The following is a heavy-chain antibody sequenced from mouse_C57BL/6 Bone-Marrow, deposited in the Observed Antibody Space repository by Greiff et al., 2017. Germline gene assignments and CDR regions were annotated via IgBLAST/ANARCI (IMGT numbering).Heavy chain of an antibody. CDR3: VRRTPRGDY. D-gene: IGHD3-3*01. J-gene: IGHJ4*01. CDR1: GFSFNTYA. V-gene: IGHV10-1*01. CDR2: IRSKSNNYAT. Sequence: GGGLVQPKGSLKLSCAASGFSFNTYAMNWVRQAPGKGLEWVARIRSKSNNYATYYADSVKDRFTISRDDSESMLYLQMNNLKTEDTAMYYCVRRTPRGDYWGQGTSVTVSS.